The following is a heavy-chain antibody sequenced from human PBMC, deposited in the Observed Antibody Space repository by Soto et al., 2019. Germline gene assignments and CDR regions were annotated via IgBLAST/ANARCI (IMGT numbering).Heavy chain of an antibody. CDR1: GGTFSSYA. CDR3: ARGGYCSGGSCYEGGMDV. D-gene: IGHD2-15*01. Sequence: QVQLVQSGAEVKKPGSSVKVSCKASGGTFSSYAISWVRQAPGQGLEWMGGIIPIFGTANYAQKFQGRVTITPDESTSTAYMELSSLRSEDTAVYYCARGGYCSGGSCYEGGMDVWGQGTTVTVSS. J-gene: IGHJ6*02. V-gene: IGHV1-69*05. CDR2: IIPIFGTA.